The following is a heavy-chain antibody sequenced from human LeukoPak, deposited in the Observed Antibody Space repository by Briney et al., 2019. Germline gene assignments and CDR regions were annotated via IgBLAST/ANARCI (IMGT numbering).Heavy chain of an antibody. CDR3: AKARDGYNPLFDY. J-gene: IGHJ4*02. Sequence: TGGSLRLSCAASGFTVSSNYMSWVRQAPGKGLEWVSYISSSSSYTNYADSVKGRFTISRDNAKNSLYLQMNSLRAEGTAVYYCAKARDGYNPLFDYWGQGTLVTVSS. CDR1: GFTVSSNY. V-gene: IGHV3-11*05. CDR2: ISSSSSYT. D-gene: IGHD5-24*01.